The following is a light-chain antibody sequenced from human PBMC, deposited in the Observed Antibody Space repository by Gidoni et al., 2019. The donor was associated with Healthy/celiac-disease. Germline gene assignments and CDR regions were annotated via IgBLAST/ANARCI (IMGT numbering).Light chain of an antibody. J-gene: IGLJ2*01. CDR3: CSYAGSYSVV. CDR2: DVS. CDR1: SSDVDSYNY. Sequence: QSALTQPRSVSGSPGQSVTISCTGTSSDVDSYNYVSWYQQHPGKAPKLMIYDVSKRPSGVPDRFSGSKSGNTASLTISGLQAEDEADYYCCSYAGSYSVVFGGGTELTVL. V-gene: IGLV2-11*01.